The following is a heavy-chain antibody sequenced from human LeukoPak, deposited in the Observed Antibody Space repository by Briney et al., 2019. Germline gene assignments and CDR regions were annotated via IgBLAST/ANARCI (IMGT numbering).Heavy chain of an antibody. CDR3: ARDDLDCSGGTCYPDNY. CDR2: ISGYNGNT. V-gene: IGHV1-18*01. Sequence: APMKVSCKTSGYTFTTYGITWVRQAPGQGLEWMGWISGYNGNTNYAEKFQGRVTMTTDTSTRTAYMELRNLRSDDTAFYYCARDDLDCSGGTCYPDNYWGQGTLVAVSA. J-gene: IGHJ4*02. CDR1: GYTFTTYG. D-gene: IGHD2-15*01.